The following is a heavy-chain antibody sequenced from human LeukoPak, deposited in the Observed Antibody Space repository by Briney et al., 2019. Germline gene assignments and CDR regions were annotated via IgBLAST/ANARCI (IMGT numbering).Heavy chain of an antibody. V-gene: IGHV4-59*01. Sequence: SETPSLTCTVSGGSISSDYWSWIRQPPGKGLEWIGYIYYSGRTYYNPSLKSRITISVDTSKNQFSLKLSSVTAADTAVYYCARGFYSPHYWGQGTLVSVSS. D-gene: IGHD4-11*01. CDR3: ARGFYSPHY. J-gene: IGHJ4*02. CDR2: IYYSGRT. CDR1: GGSISSDY.